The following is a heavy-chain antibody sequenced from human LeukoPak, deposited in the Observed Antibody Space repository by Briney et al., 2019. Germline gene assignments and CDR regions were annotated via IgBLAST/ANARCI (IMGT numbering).Heavy chain of an antibody. CDR2: IYYSGST. V-gene: IGHV4-31*03. CDR1: GGSISSGGYY. CDR3: ARGARGMDYFDY. Sequence: SQTLSLTCTVSGGSISSGGYYWSWIRQHPGKGLEWIGYIYYSGSTYYNPSLKSRVTISVDTSKNQFSLKLSSVTAADTAVYYCARGARGMDYFDYWGQGTLVTVSS. J-gene: IGHJ4*02. D-gene: IGHD1-26*01.